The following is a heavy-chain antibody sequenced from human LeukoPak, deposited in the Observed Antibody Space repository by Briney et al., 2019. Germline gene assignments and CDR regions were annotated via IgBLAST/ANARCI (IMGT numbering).Heavy chain of an antibody. CDR2: INPKSGGT. CDR3: ARDSISSWPYYYYYSYMDV. CDR1: GYTFTTYG. Sequence: ASVKVSCKASGYTFTTYGISWVRQAPGQGLEWMGWINPKSGGTNYAEKFQGRVTMTRDTSINTAYMELSRLRSDDSAVYYCARDSISSWPYYYYYSYMDVWGKGTTVTVSS. D-gene: IGHD6-13*01. V-gene: IGHV1-2*02. J-gene: IGHJ6*03.